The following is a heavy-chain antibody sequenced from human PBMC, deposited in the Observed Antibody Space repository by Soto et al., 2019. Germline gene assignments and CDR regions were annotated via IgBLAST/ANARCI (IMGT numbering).Heavy chain of an antibody. CDR3: ARGVGYSGYAYYFEY. J-gene: IGHJ4*02. V-gene: IGHV4-4*02. D-gene: IGHD5-12*01. CDR2: IYHSGST. Sequence: PSETLSLTCAVSGGSISSSNWWSWVRQPPGKGLEWIGEIYHSGSTNYNPSLKSRVTISVDKSKNQFSLKLSSVTAADTAVYYCARGVGYSGYAYYFEYWGQGTLVTVSS. CDR1: GGSISSSNW.